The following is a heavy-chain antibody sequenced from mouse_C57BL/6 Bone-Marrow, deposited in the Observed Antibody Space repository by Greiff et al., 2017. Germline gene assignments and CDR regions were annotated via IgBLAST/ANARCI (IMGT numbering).Heavy chain of an antibody. J-gene: IGHJ3*01. Sequence: VKLMESGPGLVQPSQTLSLSCTASGFSFTSYAVHWVRQSPGKGLEWLGVIWSGGSNDYNAAVMSRLSNTKVNTKSPVLFTMNSLQADDTAIYYCGERGRRGFAYGGRGTRVTVSA. CDR2: IWSGGSN. CDR3: GERGRRGFAY. CDR1: GFSFTSYA. V-gene: IGHV2-5*01.